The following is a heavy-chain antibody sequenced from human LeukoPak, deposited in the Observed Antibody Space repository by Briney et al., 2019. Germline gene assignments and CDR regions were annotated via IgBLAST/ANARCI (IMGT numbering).Heavy chain of an antibody. D-gene: IGHD4-17*01. CDR2: IYYSGST. J-gene: IGHJ4*02. CDR3: AREHDYGRHFDY. V-gene: IGHV4-59*01. CDR1: GDSISSYY. Sequence: SETLSLTCTVSGDSISSYYWSWIRQPPGKGLEWIGYIYYSGSTNYNPSLKSRVTISVDTSKNQFSLKLSSVTAADTAVYYCAREHDYGRHFDYWGQGTLVTVSS.